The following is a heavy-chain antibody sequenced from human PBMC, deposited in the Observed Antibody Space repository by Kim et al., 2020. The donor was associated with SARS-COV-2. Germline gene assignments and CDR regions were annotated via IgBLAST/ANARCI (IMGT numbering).Heavy chain of an antibody. J-gene: IGHJ4*02. CDR2: ISSSSSTI. CDR3: ARDRQDIVVVPAAFFDY. Sequence: GGSLRLSCAASGFTFSSYSMNWVRQAPGKGLEWVSYISSSSSTIYYADSVKGRFTISRDNAKNSLYLQMNSLRAEDTAVYYCARDRQDIVVVPAAFFDYWGQGTLVTVSS. CDR1: GFTFSSYS. D-gene: IGHD2-2*01. V-gene: IGHV3-48*04.